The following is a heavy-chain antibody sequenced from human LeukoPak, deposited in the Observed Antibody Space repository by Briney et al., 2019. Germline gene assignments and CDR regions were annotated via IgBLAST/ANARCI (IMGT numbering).Heavy chain of an antibody. CDR1: GGSISSSSYY. J-gene: IGHJ4*02. V-gene: IGHV4-39*07. D-gene: IGHD3-22*01. CDR2: IYYSGST. Sequence: SETLSLTCTVSGGSISSSSYYWGWIRQPPGKGLEWIGSIYYSGSTYYNPYLKSRVTISVDTSKNQFSLKLSSVTAADTAVYYCARDHGENYYDSSGSPFDYWGQGTLVTVSS. CDR3: ARDHGENYYDSSGSPFDY.